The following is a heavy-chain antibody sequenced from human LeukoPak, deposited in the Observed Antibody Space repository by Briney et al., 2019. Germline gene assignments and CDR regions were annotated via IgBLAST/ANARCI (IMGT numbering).Heavy chain of an antibody. V-gene: IGHV1-2*02. Sequence: GASVKVSCKASGYTFTGYYMHWVRQAPGQGLEWMGWVNPNSGGTNYAQKFQGRVTMTRDTSISTAYMELSRLRSDDTAVYYCARDRDYYDSSGYTSDAFDNWGQGTMVTVSS. CDR2: VNPNSGGT. CDR3: ARDRDYYDSSGYTSDAFDN. J-gene: IGHJ3*02. D-gene: IGHD3-22*01. CDR1: GYTFTGYY.